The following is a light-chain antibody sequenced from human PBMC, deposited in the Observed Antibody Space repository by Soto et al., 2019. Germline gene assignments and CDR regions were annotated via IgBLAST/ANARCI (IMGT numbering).Light chain of an antibody. V-gene: IGKV1-39*01. Sequence: DIQMTQSPSSLSASVGDRVTITCRASQRISNYLNWYQQKPGKAPKLLIYAASSFHSGVPSRFSGSGSGTDFTLTISSLQPEDFATYYCQQYYSYPPLTFGGGTKVEIK. CDR2: AAS. CDR1: QRISNY. J-gene: IGKJ4*01. CDR3: QQYYSYPPLT.